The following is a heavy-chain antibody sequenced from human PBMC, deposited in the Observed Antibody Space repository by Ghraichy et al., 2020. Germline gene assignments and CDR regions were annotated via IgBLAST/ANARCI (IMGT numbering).Heavy chain of an antibody. CDR3: ARGSTVVRFYYYDGMDV. CDR2: ISSSSRNL. CDR1: GFTFSGYN. Sequence: GGSLRLSCVGSGFTFSGYNMNWVRQSPGKGLEWVASISSSSRNLFYADSVKGRVTISRDNAQNSLYLQMNSLRDEDTAVYYCARGSTVVRFYYYDGMDVCGQGTTVTVSS. J-gene: IGHJ6*02. V-gene: IGHV3-48*02. D-gene: IGHD4-23*01.